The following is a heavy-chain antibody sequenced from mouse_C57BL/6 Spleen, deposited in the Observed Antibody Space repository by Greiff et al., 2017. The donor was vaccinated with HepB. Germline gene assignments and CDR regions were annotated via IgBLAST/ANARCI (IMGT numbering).Heavy chain of an antibody. CDR1: GYTFTDYY. CDR2: INPNNGGT. D-gene: IGHD2-3*01. J-gene: IGHJ2*01. Sequence: EVQLQQSGPELVKPGASVKISCKASGYTFTDYYMNWVKQSHGKSLEWIGDINPNNGGTSYNQKFKGKATLTVDKSSSTAYMELRSLTSEDSAVYYCARSLYDGYQTSYFDYWGQGTTLTVSS. CDR3: ARSLYDGYQTSYFDY. V-gene: IGHV1-26*01.